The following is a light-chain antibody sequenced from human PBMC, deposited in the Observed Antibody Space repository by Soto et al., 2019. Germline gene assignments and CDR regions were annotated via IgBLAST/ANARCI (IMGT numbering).Light chain of an antibody. V-gene: IGKV1-5*01. Sequence: IQLTHSPSSLSASVGDRVTITCRASQGISSWLAWYQQKPGKAPKLLIYDASSLESGVPSRFSGSGSGTEFTLTISSLQPDDFATYYCQQYNSWWTFGQGTKVDIK. CDR1: QGISSW. J-gene: IGKJ1*01. CDR2: DAS. CDR3: QQYNSWWT.